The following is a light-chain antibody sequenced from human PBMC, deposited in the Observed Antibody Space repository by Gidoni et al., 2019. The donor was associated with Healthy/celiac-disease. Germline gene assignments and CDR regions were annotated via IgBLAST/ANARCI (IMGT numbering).Light chain of an antibody. CDR1: QSVSTY. CDR3: QQRSNWPPELT. CDR2: DAS. Sequence: EIVFTQSPATLSLSPGERTTLSCRASQSVSTYLAWYQQKPGQAPRLLIYDASNRATGIPARFSGSGSETDFTLTISSLEPEDFAVYYCQQRSNWPPELTFXGXTKVEIK. V-gene: IGKV3-11*01. J-gene: IGKJ4*01.